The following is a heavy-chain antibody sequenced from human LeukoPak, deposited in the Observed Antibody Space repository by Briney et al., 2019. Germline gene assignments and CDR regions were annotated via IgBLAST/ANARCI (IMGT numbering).Heavy chain of an antibody. D-gene: IGHD3-16*01. CDR2: IYSSGST. J-gene: IGHJ4*02. V-gene: IGHV4-4*07. CDR3: ARHRFGHLFDY. CDR1: GGSISSYF. Sequence: SETLSLTCIVSGGSISSYFWSWIRQPAGKGLEWIGRIYSSGSTNYNPSLKSRVTVSLDTSRNQVSLILSSVTAADTAVYYCARHRFGHLFDYWGQGTLVFVSS.